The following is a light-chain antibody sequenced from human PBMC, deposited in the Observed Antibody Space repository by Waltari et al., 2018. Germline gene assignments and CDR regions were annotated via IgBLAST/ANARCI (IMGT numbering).Light chain of an antibody. J-gene: IGKJ4*01. CDR2: DAS. CDR1: QSVSSY. CDR3: QQRGSWPLT. V-gene: IGKV3-11*01. Sequence: EIVLTQSTATLSLSPGERANLSFRASQSVSSYLAWYQQKPGQAPRLLIFDASNRATGIPARFSGSGSGTDFTLTISSLEPEDFAVYYCQQRGSWPLTFGGGTKVEIK.